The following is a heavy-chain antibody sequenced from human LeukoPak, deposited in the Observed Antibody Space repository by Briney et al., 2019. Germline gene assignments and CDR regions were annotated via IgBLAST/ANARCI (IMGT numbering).Heavy chain of an antibody. CDR3: AKDAQRGFDYSNSLEY. V-gene: IGHV3-33*06. CDR1: QFRFPFSHYG. Sequence: GGSLTLSCVASQFRFPFSHYGMHWVRQALGRGLEWVAVIWSDGTNQYYADSVKGRFTISRDNSENTVYLQMNSLRAEDTAVYFCAKDAQRGFDYSNSLEYWGQGTLVTVSS. CDR2: IWSDGTNQ. D-gene: IGHD4-11*01. J-gene: IGHJ4*02.